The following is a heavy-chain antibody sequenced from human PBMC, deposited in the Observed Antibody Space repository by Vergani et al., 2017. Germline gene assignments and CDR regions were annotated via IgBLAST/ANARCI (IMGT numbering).Heavy chain of an antibody. D-gene: IGHD2-15*01. CDR1: GGTFSSYA. Sequence: QVQLVQSGAEVKKPGSSVKVSCKASGGTFSSYALSWVRQAPGQGLEWMGGILLICGTANYAQKFQGRVTITADESTSTAYMELSSLRSEDTAVYYCARSGGRCSGGSCSVGYWGQGTLVTVSS. CDR2: ILLICGTA. J-gene: IGHJ4*02. CDR3: ARSGGRCSGGSCSVGY. V-gene: IGHV1-69*01.